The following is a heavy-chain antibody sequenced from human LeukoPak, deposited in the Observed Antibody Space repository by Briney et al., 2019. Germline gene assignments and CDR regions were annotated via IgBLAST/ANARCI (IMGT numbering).Heavy chain of an antibody. CDR2: ISSSGSTI. D-gene: IGHD4-17*01. CDR1: GFTFSSYE. V-gene: IGHV3-48*03. CDR3: ARDEIPTVTPFDY. J-gene: IGHJ4*02. Sequence: PGGSLRLSCAASGFTFSSYEMNWVRQAPGKGLEWVSYISSSGSTIYYADSVKGRFTISRDNAKNSLYLQMNSLRAEDTAVYYCARDEIPTVTPFDYWGQGTLVTVSS.